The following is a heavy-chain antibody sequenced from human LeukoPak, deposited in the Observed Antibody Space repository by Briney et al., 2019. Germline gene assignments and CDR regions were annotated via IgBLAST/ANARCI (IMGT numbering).Heavy chain of an antibody. CDR1: GYTFTSYG. Sequence: ASVKVSCKASGYTFTSYGISWVRQAPGQGLEWMGWMNAGNGNTKYSQKFQGRVTITRDTSASTAYMELSSLKSEDMAVYYCAREGSMVRGVGIFGFDYWGQGTLVTVSS. D-gene: IGHD3-10*01. CDR2: MNAGNGNT. J-gene: IGHJ4*02. CDR3: AREGSMVRGVGIFGFDY. V-gene: IGHV1-18*03.